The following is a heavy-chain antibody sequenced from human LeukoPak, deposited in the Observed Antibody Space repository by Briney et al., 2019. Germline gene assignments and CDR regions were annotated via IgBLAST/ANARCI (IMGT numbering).Heavy chain of an antibody. CDR2: ISSSGGIV. J-gene: IGHJ4*02. CDR1: GFTFSDYY. CDR3: ARAQRWLQLGGGYYFDY. D-gene: IGHD5-24*01. Sequence: GSLRLSCAASGFTFSDYYMSWIRQAPGKGLEWVSYISSSGGIVYYTDSVKGRFTISRDNAKNSLYLQMNSLRAEDTAVYYCARAQRWLQLGGGYYFDYWGQGTLVTVSS. V-gene: IGHV3-11*01.